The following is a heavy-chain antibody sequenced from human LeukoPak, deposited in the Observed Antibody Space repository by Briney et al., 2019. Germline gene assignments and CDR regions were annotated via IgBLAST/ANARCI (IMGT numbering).Heavy chain of an antibody. D-gene: IGHD3-16*02. V-gene: IGHV3-23*01. CDR3: AKSDYDYVWGSYRVDY. J-gene: IGHJ4*02. CDR1: ELAFDDYT. CDR2: ISGSGGST. Sequence: GGSLRLSCAVSELAFDDYTMHWVRQAPGKGLEWVSGISGSGGSTYYADSVKGRFTISRDNSKNTLYLQMNSLRAEDTAVYYCAKSDYDYVWGSYRVDYWGQGTLVTVSS.